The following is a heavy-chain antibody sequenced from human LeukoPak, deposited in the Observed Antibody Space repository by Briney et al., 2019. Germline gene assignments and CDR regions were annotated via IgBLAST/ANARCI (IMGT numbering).Heavy chain of an antibody. Sequence: GRSLRLSCAASGFTFSSYGMHWVRQAPGKGLEWVAVISYDGSNKYYADSVKGRFTISRDNSKNTLYLQMNSLRAEDTAVYYCAKDRGSVSYYGSDYWGQGTLVTVSS. D-gene: IGHD3-10*01. CDR3: AKDRGSVSYYGSDY. CDR1: GFTFSSYG. CDR2: ISYDGSNK. J-gene: IGHJ4*02. V-gene: IGHV3-30*18.